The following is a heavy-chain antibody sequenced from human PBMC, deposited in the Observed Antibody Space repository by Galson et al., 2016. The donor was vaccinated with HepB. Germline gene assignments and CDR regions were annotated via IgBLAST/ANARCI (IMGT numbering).Heavy chain of an antibody. D-gene: IGHD4-17*01. CDR3: AKGRGDYVEYGYLDY. V-gene: IGHV3-23*01. Sequence: SLRLSCAASGFSFSSYAMSWVRQPPGKGLDWVSAISGSGGSTYYADSVKGRFTISRDNSKNTLYLQMYSRRADDTAVYYCAKGRGDYVEYGYLDYWGQGTLVTVSS. J-gene: IGHJ4*02. CDR1: GFSFSSYA. CDR2: ISGSGGST.